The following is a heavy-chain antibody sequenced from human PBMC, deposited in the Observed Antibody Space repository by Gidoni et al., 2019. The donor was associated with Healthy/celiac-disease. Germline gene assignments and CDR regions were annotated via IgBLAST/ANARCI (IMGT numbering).Heavy chain of an antibody. V-gene: IGHV4-34*01. D-gene: IGHD2-15*01. J-gene: IGHJ4*02. Sequence: QVQLQQWGAGLLKHSETLSLTCAVYGGYFSVYYWSWIRQPSGKGLEWIGEINHSGSTNYNPSLKSRVPISVDTSKNQFSLKLSSVTAADTAVYYCARCLLSDYWGQGTLVTVSS. CDR3: ARCLLSDY. CDR1: GGYFSVYY. CDR2: INHSGST.